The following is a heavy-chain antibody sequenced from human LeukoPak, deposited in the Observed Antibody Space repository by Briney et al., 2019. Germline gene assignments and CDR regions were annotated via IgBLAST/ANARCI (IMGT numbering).Heavy chain of an antibody. D-gene: IGHD4-17*01. V-gene: IGHV4-59*01. CDR2: IYYSGST. J-gene: IGHJ3*02. CDR3: ARDNDYGDGEGAFDI. Sequence: SETLSLTCTVSGGSISSYYWSWIRQPPGKGLEWIGYIYYSGSTNYNPSLKSRVTISVDTSKNQFSLKLSSVTAADTAVYYCARDNDYGDGEGAFDIWGQGTMVTVSS. CDR1: GGSISSYY.